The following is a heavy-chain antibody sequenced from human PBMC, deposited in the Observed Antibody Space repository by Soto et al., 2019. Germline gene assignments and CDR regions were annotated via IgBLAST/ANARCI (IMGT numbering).Heavy chain of an antibody. V-gene: IGHV3-53*02. CDR1: GFTVSSNY. D-gene: IGHD5-12*01. J-gene: IGHJ6*02. CDR3: ARESAGYGGGYYYYYGMDV. CDR2: IYSGGST. Sequence: EVQLVETGGGLIQPGGSLRLSCAASGFTVSSNYMSWVRQAPGKGLEWVSVIYSGGSTYYADSVKGRFTISRDNSKSTLYLQMNSLRAEDTAVYYCARESAGYGGGYYYYYGMDVWGQGTTVTVSS.